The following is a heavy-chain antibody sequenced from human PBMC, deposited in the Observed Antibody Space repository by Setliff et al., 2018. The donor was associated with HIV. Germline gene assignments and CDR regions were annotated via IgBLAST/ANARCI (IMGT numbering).Heavy chain of an antibody. V-gene: IGHV1-3*04. J-gene: IGHJ4*01. D-gene: IGHD3-3*01. CDR3: ARDRFTLTSSIFGF. Sequence: ASVKVSCKTSGYTFSNYPIHWLRQAPGQRPEWMGWVNTGKGDTKYSQRFQDRLTITTDSSASSVYMELSSLSSHDTAIYYCARDRFTLTSSIFGFWGHGTLVTVSS. CDR2: VNTGKGDT. CDR1: GYTFSNYP.